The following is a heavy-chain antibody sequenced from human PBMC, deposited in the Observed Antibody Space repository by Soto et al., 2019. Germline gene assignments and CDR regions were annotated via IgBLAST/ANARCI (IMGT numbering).Heavy chain of an antibody. CDR2: IDPSDSNI. Sequence: GESLKISCKASGYNFGSYWIGWVRQMPGKGLEWMGRIDPSDSNINYSPSFQGHVTISADKSISTAYLRWSSLEASDTAMYYCARLLCGGTCHLLEYWGQGTLVTVSS. CDR1: GYNFGSYW. V-gene: IGHV5-10-1*01. CDR3: ARLLCGGTCHLLEY. D-gene: IGHD2-15*01. J-gene: IGHJ4*02.